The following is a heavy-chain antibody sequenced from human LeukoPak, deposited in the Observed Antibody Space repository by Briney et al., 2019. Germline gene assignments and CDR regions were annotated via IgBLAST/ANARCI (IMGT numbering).Heavy chain of an antibody. CDR3: ARDTKARTAAFDI. J-gene: IGHJ3*02. D-gene: IGHD6-6*01. Sequence: SVKVSCKASGGTFSSYAISWVRQAPGQGLEWMGGIIPIFGTANYAQKFQGRVTITTDESTSTAYMELSSLRSEDTAVYYCARDTKARTAAFDIRGQGTMVTVSS. CDR2: IIPIFGTA. CDR1: GGTFSSYA. V-gene: IGHV1-69*05.